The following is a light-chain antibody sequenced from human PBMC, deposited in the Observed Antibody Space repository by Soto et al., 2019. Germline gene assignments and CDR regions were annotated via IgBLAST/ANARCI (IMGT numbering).Light chain of an antibody. V-gene: IGKV3-20*01. CDR1: QRVSSSF. CDR2: ATS. CDR3: HQFDSSMT. Sequence: EILLTQSPATLSLSPVEGATLSCMASQRVSSSFLAWYKQQPGQAPRLLIYATSRRAPGIPDRFNGSGSGSDFTLTISRMEPYDFAVYYCHQFDSSMTFGQGTKVEIK. J-gene: IGKJ1*01.